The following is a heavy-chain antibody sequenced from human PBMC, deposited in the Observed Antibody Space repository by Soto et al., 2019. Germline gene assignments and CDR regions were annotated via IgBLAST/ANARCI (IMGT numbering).Heavy chain of an antibody. Sequence: GGSLRLSGSASGSAISEYWMNWVRQAPGEGLEWVANIGQDGYEKHYLDSVRGRFTISRDNARNSLYLYVNSLRADDSAVYYCTRGTDLRFCTGYSCPGIDVWGPGTTVTVPS. J-gene: IGHJ6*02. CDR1: GSAISEYW. D-gene: IGHD2-8*02. CDR3: TRGTDLRFCTGYSCPGIDV. V-gene: IGHV3-7*03. CDR2: IGQDGYEK.